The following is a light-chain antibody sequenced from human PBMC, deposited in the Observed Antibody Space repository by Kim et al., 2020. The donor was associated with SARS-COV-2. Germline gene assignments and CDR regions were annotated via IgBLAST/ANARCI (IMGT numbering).Light chain of an antibody. Sequence: QSALTQPPSASGSPGQSVTISCTGTSSDVGGYNYVSWYQQHPGKAPKLMIYEVSKRPSGVPDRFSGSKSGNTASPTVSGLQAEDEADYYCSSYAGSNNGVFGGGTQLTVL. CDR2: EVS. J-gene: IGLJ2*01. V-gene: IGLV2-8*01. CDR1: SSDVGGYNY. CDR3: SSYAGSNNGV.